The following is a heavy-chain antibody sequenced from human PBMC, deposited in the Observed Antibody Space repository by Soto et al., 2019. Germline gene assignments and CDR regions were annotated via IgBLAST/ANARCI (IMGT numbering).Heavy chain of an antibody. J-gene: IGHJ4*02. CDR1: GGSISSSSYY. Sequence: PSETLSLTCTVSGGSISSSSYYWGWIRQPPGKGLEWIGSIYYSGSTYYNPSLKSRVTISVDTSKNQFSLKLSSVTAADTAVYYCARHEVVAARPDLVGYWGQGTLVTVSS. V-gene: IGHV4-39*01. CDR3: ARHEVVAARPDLVGY. D-gene: IGHD6-6*01. CDR2: IYYSGST.